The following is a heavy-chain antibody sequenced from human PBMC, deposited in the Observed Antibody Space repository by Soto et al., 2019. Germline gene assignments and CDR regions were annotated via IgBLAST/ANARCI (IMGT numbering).Heavy chain of an antibody. CDR1: GGSISSGTYS. J-gene: IGHJ4*02. CDR2: SYFTGNT. Sequence: QLQLQESGPGLVKPSETLSLTCTVSGGSISSGTYSWGWIRQPPGKGLEWIGNSYFTGNTHYNPSIYSSVTLSVDTSKSHFSLSLTSVTAVDTAVYYCAGHRTGYSSSWLDYWGQGTLVTVSS. CDR3: AGHRTGYSSSWLDY. D-gene: IGHD6-13*01. V-gene: IGHV4-39*01.